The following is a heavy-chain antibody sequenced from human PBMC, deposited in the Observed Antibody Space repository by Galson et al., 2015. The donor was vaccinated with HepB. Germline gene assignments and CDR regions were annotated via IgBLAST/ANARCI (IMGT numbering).Heavy chain of an antibody. V-gene: IGHV1-18*01. CDR2: ISAYNGNT. CDR1: GYTFTSYG. Sequence: SVKVSCKASGYTFTSYGISWVRQAPGQGLEWMGWISAYNGNTNYAQKLQGRVTMTTDTSTSTAYMELRSLRSDDTAVYYCAREKLWFGEWPRRSYGMDVWGQGTTVTVSS. J-gene: IGHJ6*02. D-gene: IGHD3-10*01. CDR3: AREKLWFGEWPRRSYGMDV.